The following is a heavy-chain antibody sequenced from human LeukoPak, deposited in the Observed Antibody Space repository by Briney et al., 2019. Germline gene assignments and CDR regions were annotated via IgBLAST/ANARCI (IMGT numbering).Heavy chain of an antibody. V-gene: IGHV3-21*01. CDR3: AREIAVAGTRGDY. J-gene: IGHJ4*02. Sequence: GRSLRLSCAASGFTFSSYGMHWVRQAPGKGLEWVSSISSSSSYIYYADSVKGRFTISRDNAKNSLYLQMNSLRAEDTAVYYCAREIAVAGTRGDYWGQGTLVTVSS. CDR1: GFTFSSYG. D-gene: IGHD6-19*01. CDR2: ISSSSSYI.